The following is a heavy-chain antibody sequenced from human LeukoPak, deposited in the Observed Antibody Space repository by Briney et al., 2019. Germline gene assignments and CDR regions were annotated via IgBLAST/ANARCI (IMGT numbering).Heavy chain of an antibody. J-gene: IGHJ3*02. D-gene: IGHD3-9*01. CDR2: IYYSGST. Sequence: SETLSLTCTVSGGSISGYYWSWIRQPPGQGLEWIGYIYYSGSTYYNPSLKSRVTISVDTSKNQFSLKLSSVTAADTAVYYCARDPGYDILTGWGAFDIWGQGTMVTVSS. V-gene: IGHV4-59*12. CDR3: ARDPGYDILTGWGAFDI. CDR1: GGSISGYY.